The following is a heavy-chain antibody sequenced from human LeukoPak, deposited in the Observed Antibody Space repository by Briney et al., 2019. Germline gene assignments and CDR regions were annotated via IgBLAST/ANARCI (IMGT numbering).Heavy chain of an antibody. CDR3: AKRGVVIRVILVGFHKEAYYFDS. J-gene: IGHJ4*02. CDR2: ISDSGGRT. CDR1: GITLSNYG. D-gene: IGHD3-22*01. V-gene: IGHV3-23*01. Sequence: GGSLRLSCAVSGITLSNYGMSWVRQAPGKGLEWVAGISDSGGRTNYADSVKGLFTISRDNPKNTLYLQMNSLRAEDTAVYFCAKRGVVIRVILVGFHKEAYYFDSWGQGALVTVSS.